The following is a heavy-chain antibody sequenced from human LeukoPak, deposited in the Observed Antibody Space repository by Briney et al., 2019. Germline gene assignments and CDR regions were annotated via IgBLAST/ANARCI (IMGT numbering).Heavy chain of an antibody. CDR2: IFYSGST. CDR1: GGSISNSSYY. V-gene: IGHV4-39*07. D-gene: IGHD3-10*01. CDR3: ARSPRPRPYYYGSGGQRNAFDI. Sequence: SETLSLTCTVSGGSISNSSYYWGWIRQPPGKGLEWIGSIFYSGSTYYNPSLKSRVTISVDTSKNQFSLKLSSVTAADTAVYYCARSPRPRPYYYGSGGQRNAFDIWGQGTMVTVSS. J-gene: IGHJ3*02.